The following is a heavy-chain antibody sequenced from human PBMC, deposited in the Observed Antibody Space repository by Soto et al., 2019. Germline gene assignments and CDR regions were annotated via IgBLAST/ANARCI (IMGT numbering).Heavy chain of an antibody. D-gene: IGHD3-22*01. CDR1: GFSLSTSGMC. V-gene: IGHV2-70*01. Sequence: SGPTLVNPTQTLTLTCTFSGFSLSTSGMCVSWIRQPPGKALEWLALIDWDDDKYYSTSLKTRLNISKDTSKNQVVLTMLNMDPVDTATYYCARTPTWYYDSSGYYLRSYYFDYWGQGTMVTVSS. CDR3: ARTPTWYYDSSGYYLRSYYFDY. CDR2: IDWDDDK. J-gene: IGHJ4*02.